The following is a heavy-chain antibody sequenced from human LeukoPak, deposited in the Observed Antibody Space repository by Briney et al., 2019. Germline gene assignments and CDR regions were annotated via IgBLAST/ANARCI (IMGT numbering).Heavy chain of an antibody. V-gene: IGHV3-53*01. D-gene: IGHD1-1*01. Sequence: PGGSLRLSCAASGLTVSSNYMTWVRQAPGKGLEWVSVIYRGGSTYYAAYVKRRFTISRDDSKNTLYLQVNSLRAEDTAVYYCARTDGYNSNYWYFDLWGRGTLVTVSS. CDR3: ARTDGYNSNYWYFDL. CDR2: IYRGGST. CDR1: GLTVSSNY. J-gene: IGHJ2*01.